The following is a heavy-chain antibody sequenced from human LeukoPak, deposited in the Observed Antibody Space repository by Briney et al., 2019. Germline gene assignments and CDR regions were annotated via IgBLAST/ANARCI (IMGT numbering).Heavy chain of an antibody. CDR2: ISPDGTNK. V-gene: IGHV3-30-3*01. CDR3: GREGGNYVYDY. CDR1: GFTFSNFV. Sequence: GGSLRLSCAASGFTFSNFVMHWVRQAPGKGLEWVASISPDGTNKYYADSVKGRFTVSRDNSKNTPYLQVNSLRADDTAVFYCGREGGNYVYDYWGQGTLVTVSS. D-gene: IGHD4-11*01. J-gene: IGHJ4*02.